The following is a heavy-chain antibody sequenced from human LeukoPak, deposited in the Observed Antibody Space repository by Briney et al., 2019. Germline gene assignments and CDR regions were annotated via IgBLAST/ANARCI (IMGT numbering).Heavy chain of an antibody. Sequence: ASVNVSCTVSGYTLTELSMHWVRQAPGKGLEWMGGFDPEDGETIYAQKFQGRVTMTEDTSTDTAYMELSSLRSEDTAVYYCATGGAYCSSTSCEGYWGQGTLVTVSS. CDR3: ATGGAYCSSTSCEGY. J-gene: IGHJ4*02. V-gene: IGHV1-24*01. CDR1: GYTLTELS. D-gene: IGHD2-2*01. CDR2: FDPEDGET.